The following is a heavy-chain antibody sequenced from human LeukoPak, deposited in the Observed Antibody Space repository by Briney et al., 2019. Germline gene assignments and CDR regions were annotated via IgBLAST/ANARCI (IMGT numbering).Heavy chain of an antibody. D-gene: IGHD2-2*01. J-gene: IGHJ2*01. CDR1: GGTFSSYA. Sequence: SVKVSCKASGGTFSSYAVSWVRQAPGQRLEWMGGIIPIFGIANSAQKFQGRVTITADESTSTAYMELSSLRSEDTAVYYCARGGGYCSSTSCYQPGVLGWYFDLWGRGTLVTVSS. CDR2: IIPIFGIA. V-gene: IGHV1-69*13. CDR3: ARGGGYCSSTSCYQPGVLGWYFDL.